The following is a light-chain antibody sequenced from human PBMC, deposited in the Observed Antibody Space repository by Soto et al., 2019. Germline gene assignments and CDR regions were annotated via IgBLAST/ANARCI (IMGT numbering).Light chain of an antibody. V-gene: IGKV3-15*01. CDR3: QPYNNWPRT. CDR2: RAF. CDR1: QSVSSN. Sequence: EIVMTQSPATLSVSPGERATLSCRASQSVSSNLAWYQHKPGQAPRLLIYRAFTRATGIPARFSGSGSGTEFTLTISSLQSEDFAVYYCQPYNNWPRTFGQGTKVEI. J-gene: IGKJ1*01.